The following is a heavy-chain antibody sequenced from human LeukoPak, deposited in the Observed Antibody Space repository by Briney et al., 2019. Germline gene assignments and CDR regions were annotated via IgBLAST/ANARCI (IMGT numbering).Heavy chain of an antibody. D-gene: IGHD5-24*01. J-gene: IGHJ4*02. CDR3: ARERDGRFFDY. CDR2: INQEGSEK. Sequence: GGFLRLSCEVSGLIFRNYWMSWVRQAPGKGLEWVANINQEGSEKYFEDSVKGRFTISRDNAKNSLHLQMNTLRAEDTAVYYCARERDGRFFDYWGQGTLVTVSS. V-gene: IGHV3-7*01. CDR1: GLIFRNYW.